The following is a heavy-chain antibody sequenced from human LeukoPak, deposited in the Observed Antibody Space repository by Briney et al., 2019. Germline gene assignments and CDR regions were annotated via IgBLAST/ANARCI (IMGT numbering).Heavy chain of an antibody. D-gene: IGHD3-10*01. V-gene: IGHV3-7*01. CDR2: IKQDGSEK. Sequence: GGSLRLSCAASGFTFSSYWMSWVRQAPGEGLEWVANIKQDGSEKYYVDSVKGRFTISRDNAKNSLYLQMNSLRAEDTAVYYCAREGFGELLYLNAFDIWGQGTMVTVSS. CDR3: AREGFGELLYLNAFDI. CDR1: GFTFSSYW. J-gene: IGHJ3*02.